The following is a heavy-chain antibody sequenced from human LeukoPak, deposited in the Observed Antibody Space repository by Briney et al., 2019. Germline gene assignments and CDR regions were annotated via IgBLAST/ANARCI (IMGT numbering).Heavy chain of an antibody. CDR1: GYTFTGYY. Sequence: SVKVSYKASGYTFTGYYMHWVRQAPGQGLEWMGWINPNSGGTNYARKFQGRVTMTRDTSISTAYMELSRLRSDDTAVYYCARDGVGYYDSSGYYYFQHWGQGTLVTVSS. CDR3: ARDGVGYYDSSGYYYFQH. J-gene: IGHJ1*01. D-gene: IGHD3-22*01. V-gene: IGHV1-2*02. CDR2: INPNSGGT.